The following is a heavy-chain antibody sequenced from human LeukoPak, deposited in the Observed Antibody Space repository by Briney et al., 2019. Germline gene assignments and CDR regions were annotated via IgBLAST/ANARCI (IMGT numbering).Heavy chain of an antibody. CDR2: INHSGST. J-gene: IGHJ2*01. CDR3: ARYVVVAAVYRYFDL. V-gene: IGHV4-34*01. D-gene: IGHD2-15*01. CDR1: GGSLSGYY. Sequence: WETLSLTCAVYGGSLSGYYWSWIRQPPGKGLEWIGEINHSGSTNYNPSLKSRVTISVDTSKNQFSLKLSSVTAADTAVYYCARYVVVAAVYRYFDLWGRGTLVTVSS.